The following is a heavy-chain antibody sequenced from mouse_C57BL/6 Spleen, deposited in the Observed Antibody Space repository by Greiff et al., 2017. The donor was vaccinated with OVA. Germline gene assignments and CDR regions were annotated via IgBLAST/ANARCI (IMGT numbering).Heavy chain of an antibody. CDR2: ICGGGSYT. V-gene: IGHV5-4*01. D-gene: IGHD4-1*02. Sequence: EVKLVESGGGLVKPGGSLKLSCAASGFTFSSYAMSWVRQTPEKRLEWVATICGGGSYTYYPDTVKGRFTISRDNAKNNLYLQMSHLKSEDTAMYYCAGEESNWYAFDYWGQGTTLTVSS. J-gene: IGHJ2*01. CDR3: AGEESNWYAFDY. CDR1: GFTFSSYA.